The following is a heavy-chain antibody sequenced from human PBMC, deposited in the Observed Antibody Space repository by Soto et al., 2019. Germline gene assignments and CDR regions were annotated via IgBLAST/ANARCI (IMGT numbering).Heavy chain of an antibody. V-gene: IGHV3-21*01. Sequence: GGSLRLSCAASGFTFSSYSMNWVRQAPGKGLEWFSSISSSSSYIYYADSVKGRFTISRDNAKNSLYLQMNSLRAEDTAVYYCARAPNLSNYYGSRSYYSVFDYWGQGTLVTVSS. CDR2: ISSSSSYI. J-gene: IGHJ4*02. CDR3: ARAPNLSNYYGSRSYYSVFDY. D-gene: IGHD3-10*01. CDR1: GFTFSSYS.